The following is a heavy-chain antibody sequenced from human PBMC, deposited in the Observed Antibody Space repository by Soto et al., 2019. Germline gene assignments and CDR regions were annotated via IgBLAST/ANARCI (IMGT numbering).Heavy chain of an antibody. D-gene: IGHD4-4*01. CDR2: IYSSGST. Sequence: ASETLSLTCTVSGGSLSSSHSYWGWIRQPPGKGLEWIGSIYSSGSTYYNPSLKSRVTISVDTSKNQFSLKLSSVTAADTAVYFCASRSDYSNYYELFACWGQGTLVTVSS. J-gene: IGHJ4*02. V-gene: IGHV4-39*01. CDR1: GGSLSSSHSY. CDR3: ASRSDYSNYYELFAC.